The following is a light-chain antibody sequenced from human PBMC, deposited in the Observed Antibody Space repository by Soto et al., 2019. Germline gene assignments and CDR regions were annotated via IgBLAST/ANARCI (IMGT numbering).Light chain of an antibody. CDR2: GAS. J-gene: IGKJ1*01. CDR1: QSVSNDF. V-gene: IGKV3-20*01. CDR3: QQYGSSPPRT. Sequence: EIVLTQSPGILSLSPGERATLSCRASQSVSNDFLAWYQHKPGQAPRLLIYGASTRATDVPDRFSGSGSGADFTHSISRLEPEDFAVYYCQQYGSSPPRTFGQGTKVEMK.